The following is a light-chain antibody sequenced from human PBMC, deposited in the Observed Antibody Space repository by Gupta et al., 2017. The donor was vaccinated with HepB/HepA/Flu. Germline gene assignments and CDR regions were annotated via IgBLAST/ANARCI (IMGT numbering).Light chain of an antibody. CDR3: SSFTYTTTLVV. J-gene: IGLJ2*01. CDR2: YVS. CDR1: PNDVGGYNY. Sequence: QSALTQPASVSGSPGQSITISCTANPNDVGGYNYVSWYQQHPGKAPKILIYYVSNQPSGVSNRFSGSKSGNTASLPISGLQAEDEADYYCSSFTYTTTLVVFGGGTKVTVL. V-gene: IGLV2-14*01.